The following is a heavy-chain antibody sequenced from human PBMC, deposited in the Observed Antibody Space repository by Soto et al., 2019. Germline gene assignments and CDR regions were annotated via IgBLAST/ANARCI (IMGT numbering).Heavy chain of an antibody. Sequence: VASVKVSCKASGYRFTSYGISWVRQAPGQGLEWLGWISAYDDNTKYAQTLQGRVSMSTDTSTNTAYMEPRSLRSDDTAMYYCARGGYYDSSGSRNYHYYGMNVWGQGTTVTVSS. D-gene: IGHD3-22*01. J-gene: IGHJ6*02. CDR1: GYRFTSYG. CDR3: ARGGYYDSSGSRNYHYYGMNV. V-gene: IGHV1-18*01. CDR2: ISAYDDNT.